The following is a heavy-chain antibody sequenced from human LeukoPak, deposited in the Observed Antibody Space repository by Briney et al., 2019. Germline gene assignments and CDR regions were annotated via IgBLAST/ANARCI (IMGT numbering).Heavy chain of an antibody. Sequence: KSSETLSLTCSVSGGAVSSFYWSWIRQPPGKGLEWIGYFYYSGSTKYNPSLKSRVTMSGDTSKNQLSLKLRSVTAADTAVYYCARHRFASAVILDYWGQGDLVTVSS. D-gene: IGHD2-21*02. J-gene: IGHJ4*02. V-gene: IGHV4-59*08. CDR3: ARHRFASAVILDY. CDR2: FYYSGST. CDR1: GGAVSSFY.